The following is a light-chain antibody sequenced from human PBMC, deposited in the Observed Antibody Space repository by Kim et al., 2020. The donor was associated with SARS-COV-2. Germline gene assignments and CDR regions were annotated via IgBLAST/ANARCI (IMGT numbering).Light chain of an antibody. CDR1: NIGSKT. V-gene: IGLV3-21*04. J-gene: IGLJ1*01. CDR3: QVWDLSSDHPCV. Sequence: SYELTQPPSVSVAPGKTARITCGGNNIGSKTVQWYQQKPGQAPVLVIYYDSDRPSGIPERFSGSNSGNTATLTISRVEAGDEADYYCQVWDLSSDHPCVF. CDR2: YDS.